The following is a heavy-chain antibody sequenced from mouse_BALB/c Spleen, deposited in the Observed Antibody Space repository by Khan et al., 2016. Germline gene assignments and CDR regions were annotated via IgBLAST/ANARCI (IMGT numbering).Heavy chain of an antibody. CDR1: GFNIQDTY. Sequence: VQLQQSGAELVKPGASVKLSCTASGFNIQDTYMHWVKQRPEQGLEWLGRIDPANGNTKYDPKFQGKATITADTSSNTAYLQLSSLTSENTTVYYCARWDWYCDVWGAGNTVTVSS. J-gene: IGHJ1*01. CDR2: IDPANGNT. CDR3: ARWDWYCDV. V-gene: IGHV14-3*02.